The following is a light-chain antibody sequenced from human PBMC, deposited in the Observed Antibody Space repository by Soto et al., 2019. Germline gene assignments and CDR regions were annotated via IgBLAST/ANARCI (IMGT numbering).Light chain of an antibody. Sequence: EIVMTQSPASLCVSPGERATLSCRASQNILSNLAWYQQKPGQAPRLLIYGASTRATGIPARFSGSGSGTEFTLTISSLQSEDFEIYYCRQYNNWPITFGQGTRLEIK. V-gene: IGKV3-15*01. CDR3: RQYNNWPIT. J-gene: IGKJ5*01. CDR2: GAS. CDR1: QNILSN.